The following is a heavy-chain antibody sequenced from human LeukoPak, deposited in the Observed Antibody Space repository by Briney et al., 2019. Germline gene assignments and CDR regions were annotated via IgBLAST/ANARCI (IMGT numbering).Heavy chain of an antibody. CDR1: GYTLTELS. J-gene: IGHJ6*03. CDR2: FDQEDGET. V-gene: IGHV1-24*01. CDR3: ARGADSSGWYLVDYYYYYYMDV. D-gene: IGHD6-19*01. Sequence: ASVKVSCKVSGYTLTELSMHWVRQAPGKGREWMGGFDQEDGETIYAQKFQGRVTMTEDTSTDTAYMELSSLRSEDRAVYYCARGADSSGWYLVDYYYYYYMDVWGKGTTVTVSS.